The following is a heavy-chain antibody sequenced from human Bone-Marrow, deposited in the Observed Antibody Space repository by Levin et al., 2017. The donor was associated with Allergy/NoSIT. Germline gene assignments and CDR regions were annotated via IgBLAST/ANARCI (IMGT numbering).Heavy chain of an antibody. CDR3: ARDNLVFQYYFDY. J-gene: IGHJ4*02. D-gene: IGHD2-8*01. Sequence: GESLKISCAASGFTFSRSGIHWVRQAPGKGLEWVAIIWHDGTNKYNADSAKGRFTISRDNSKNTVYLQMNSLRAEDTAVYYCARDNLVFQYYFDYWGRGTLVTVSS. CDR1: GFTFSRSG. CDR2: IWHDGTNK. V-gene: IGHV3-33*01.